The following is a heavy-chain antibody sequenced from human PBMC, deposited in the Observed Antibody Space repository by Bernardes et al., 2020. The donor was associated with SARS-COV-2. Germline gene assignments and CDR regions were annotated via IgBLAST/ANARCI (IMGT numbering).Heavy chain of an antibody. J-gene: IGHJ6*02. D-gene: IGHD2-21*02. Sequence: GGSLRLSCAASGFTVSSNYMSWVRQAPGKGLEWVSVIYSGGSTYYADSVKGRFTISRDNSKNTLYLQMNSLRAEDTAVYYCAREQVVVTAIDYYYYYGMDVWGQGTTVTVSS. V-gene: IGHV3-66*01. CDR2: IYSGGST. CDR3: AREQVVVTAIDYYYYYGMDV. CDR1: GFTVSSNY.